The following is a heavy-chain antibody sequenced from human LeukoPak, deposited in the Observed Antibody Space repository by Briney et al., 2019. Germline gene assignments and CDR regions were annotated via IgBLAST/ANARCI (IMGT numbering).Heavy chain of an antibody. CDR2: ISYDGSNK. Sequence: GRSLRLSCAASGFTFSSYAMHWVRQAPGKGLEWVAVISYDGSNKYYADSVTGRFTISRDNSKNTLYLQMNSLRAEDTAVYYCARDLSWELTIIDYWGQGTLVTVSS. D-gene: IGHD1-26*01. CDR1: GFTFSSYA. J-gene: IGHJ4*02. V-gene: IGHV3-30-3*01. CDR3: ARDLSWELTIIDY.